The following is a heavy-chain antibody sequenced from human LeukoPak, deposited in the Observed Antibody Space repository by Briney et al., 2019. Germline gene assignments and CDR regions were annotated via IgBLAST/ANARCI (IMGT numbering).Heavy chain of an antibody. D-gene: IGHD3-10*01. CDR1: DGSISSSSYY. CDR2: IYYSGST. J-gene: IGHJ6*03. V-gene: IGHV4-39*07. Sequence: SETLSLTCTVSDGSISSSSYYWGWIRQPPGKGLEWVGNIYYSGSTYYNPSLKSRVTISVDTSKNQFSLKLSSVTAADTAVYYCARGIGGYYYYYYMDVWGKGTTVTVSS. CDR3: ARGIGGYYYYYYMDV.